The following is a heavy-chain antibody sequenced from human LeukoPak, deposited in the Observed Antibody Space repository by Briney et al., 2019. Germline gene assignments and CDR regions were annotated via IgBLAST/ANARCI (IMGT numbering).Heavy chain of an antibody. D-gene: IGHD6-13*01. CDR1: GFTFTSSA. V-gene: IGHV3-23*01. CDR3: AKASSAGDSSSWNN. CDR2: ISGRSGTT. J-gene: IGHJ4*02. Sequence: GGSLRLSCVASGFTFTSSAMSWVRQAPGKGLEWVSAISGRSGTTYYADSVKGRFTISRDNSKKTLHLQMNSLRAEDTAIYYCAKASSAGDSSSWNNWGQGILVTVSS.